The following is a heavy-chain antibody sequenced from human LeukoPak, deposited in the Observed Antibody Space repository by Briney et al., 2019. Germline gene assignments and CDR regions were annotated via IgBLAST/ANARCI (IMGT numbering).Heavy chain of an antibody. CDR2: IYSAGST. Sequence: GGSLRLSCAASGFTVSDTYMSWVRQAPGEGLEWVSFIYSAGSTYYADSVKGRFTISRDNSKNTLYLQMNSLRAEDTAVYYCARDERSYDGSGRLIAEYFQHWGQGTLVTVSS. CDR3: ARDERSYDGSGRLIAEYFQH. V-gene: IGHV3-53*01. D-gene: IGHD3-22*01. CDR1: GFTVSDTY. J-gene: IGHJ1*01.